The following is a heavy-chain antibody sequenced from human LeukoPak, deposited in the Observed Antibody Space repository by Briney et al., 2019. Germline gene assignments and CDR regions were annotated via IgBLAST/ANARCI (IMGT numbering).Heavy chain of an antibody. CDR3: ARDLYSSNDA. J-gene: IGHJ5*02. Sequence: PGGSLRLSCAASGFTFSSYGMHWVRQAPGKGLEWVAFIRYDGSNKYYADSVKGRFTISRDNSKNTLYLQMNSLRAEDTAVYYCARDLYSSNDAWGQGTLVTVSS. D-gene: IGHD6-13*01. V-gene: IGHV3-30*02. CDR1: GFTFSSYG. CDR2: IRYDGSNK.